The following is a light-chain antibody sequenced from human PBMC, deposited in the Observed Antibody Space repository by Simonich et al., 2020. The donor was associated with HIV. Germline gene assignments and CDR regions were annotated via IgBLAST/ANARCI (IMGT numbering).Light chain of an antibody. Sequence: DIVMTQSPDSLAVSLGERATVNCRSSRSVLYSSNNKNYLAWYQQKPGHPPNLLIYWASTRESGVPDRFSASGSGTDFTLTISSLQAEDVAIYYCQQYYSTPITFGQGTRLEIK. CDR2: WAS. J-gene: IGKJ5*01. V-gene: IGKV4-1*01. CDR1: RSVLYSSNNKNY. CDR3: QQYYSTPIT.